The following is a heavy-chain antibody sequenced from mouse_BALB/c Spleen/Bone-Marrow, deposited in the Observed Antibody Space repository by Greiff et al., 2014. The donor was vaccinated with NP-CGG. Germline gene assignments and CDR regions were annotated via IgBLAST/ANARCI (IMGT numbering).Heavy chain of an antibody. J-gene: IGHJ4*01. V-gene: IGHV1-26*01. CDR2: INPNNGVT. CDR3: ARWGWDFATGY. CDR1: GYTFTEYS. D-gene: IGHD3-3*01. Sequence: EVKVVESGPELVKPGASVKISCKTSGYTFTEYSMHWVKQSHGKSLEWIGGINPNNGVTSYNQKFKDKATLTVDKSSNTAYMELRSLTSEDSAVYFCARWGWDFATGYWGQGTSVTVSS.